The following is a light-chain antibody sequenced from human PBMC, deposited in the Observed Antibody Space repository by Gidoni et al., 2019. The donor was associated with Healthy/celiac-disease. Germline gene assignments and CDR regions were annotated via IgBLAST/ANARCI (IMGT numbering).Light chain of an antibody. CDR3: NSRDSSGKHTYA. J-gene: IGLJ1*01. V-gene: IGLV3-19*01. CDR2: GKN. Sequence: SSELTQDPAVSVALGQTVRITCQGDSLRSYYASWYQQKPGQAPVLVIYGKNNRPSGIPDRFSGSSSGNTASLTITGAQAEDEADDYCNSRDSSGKHTYAFGTGTKVTVL. CDR1: SLRSYY.